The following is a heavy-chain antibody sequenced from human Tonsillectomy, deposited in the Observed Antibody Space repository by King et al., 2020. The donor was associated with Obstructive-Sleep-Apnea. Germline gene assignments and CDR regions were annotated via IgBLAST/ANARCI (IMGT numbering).Heavy chain of an antibody. J-gene: IGHJ4*02. Sequence: VQLVESGGGLVKPGGSLRLSCAASGFSFSDYYMSWIRQAPGKGLEWVSCISSRSSYISYADSVKGRFIISRDNAKNSLHLQMNSLTAEDTAVYFCARAKSYYETRGHDYWGRGTLVTISS. CDR1: GFSFSDYY. V-gene: IGHV3-11*06. D-gene: IGHD3-22*01. CDR3: ARAKSYYETRGHDY. CDR2: ISSRSSYI.